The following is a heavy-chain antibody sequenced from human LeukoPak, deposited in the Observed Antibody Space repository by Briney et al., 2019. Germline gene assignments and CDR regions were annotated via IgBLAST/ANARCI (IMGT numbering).Heavy chain of an antibody. V-gene: IGHV3-74*01. D-gene: IGHD5-18*01. CDR3: ARGRGNNFDY. J-gene: IGHJ4*02. CDR2: INGDGSNI. Sequence: PGGSLRLSCVASGFTFSSYWMHWVRQDPRKGLVWVSRINGDGSNINYADSVRGRFTISRDNAKNTLYLQMNSLRAEDTAVYYCARGRGNNFDYWGQGTLVTVSS. CDR1: GFTFSSYW.